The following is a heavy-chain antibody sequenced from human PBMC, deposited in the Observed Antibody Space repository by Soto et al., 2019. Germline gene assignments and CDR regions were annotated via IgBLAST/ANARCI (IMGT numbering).Heavy chain of an antibody. CDR3: ARIADCSTTSCSFPSRFHIRGYYYYYGLDV. J-gene: IGHJ6*02. CDR2: ISAYNGNS. Sequence: ASVKVSCKASGYTFTRYGISWVRQAPGQGLEWVGWISAYNGNSNYAQKYHGRVTMTTDTSTNTAYMEMSSLRSDDTAVYYCARIADCSTTSCSFPSRFHIRGYYYYYGLDVWGQGTTVTVSS. D-gene: IGHD2-2*01. V-gene: IGHV1-18*01. CDR1: GYTFTRYG.